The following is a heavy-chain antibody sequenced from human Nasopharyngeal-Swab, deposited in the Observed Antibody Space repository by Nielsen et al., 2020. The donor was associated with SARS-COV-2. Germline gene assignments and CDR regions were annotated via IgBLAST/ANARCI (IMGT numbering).Heavy chain of an antibody. V-gene: IGHV1-69*13. CDR3: ARFRVLSGSYGY. D-gene: IGHD1-26*01. CDR1: GCTFSSYA. J-gene: IGHJ4*02. Sequence: SVTVSCKASGCTFSSYAISWVRQAPGQGLEWMGGIIPIFGTANYAQKFQGRVTITADESTSTAYMELSSLRSEDTAVYYCARFRVLSGSYGYWGQGTLVTVSS. CDR2: IIPIFGTA.